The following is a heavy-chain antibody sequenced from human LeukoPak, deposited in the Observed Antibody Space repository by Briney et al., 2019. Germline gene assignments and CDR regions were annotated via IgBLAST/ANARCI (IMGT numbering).Heavy chain of an antibody. CDR2: MNPNSGNT. CDR3: ARGSIAGATYDFDY. CDR1: GYTFTSYD. D-gene: IGHD1-26*01. J-gene: IGHJ4*02. Sequence: ASVKVSCKASGYTFTSYDINWVRQATGQGLEWMGWMNPNSGNTGYAQKFQGRVTITRNTSISTAYMELSSLRSEDTAVYYCARGSIAGATYDFDYWGQGTLVTVSS. V-gene: IGHV1-8*03.